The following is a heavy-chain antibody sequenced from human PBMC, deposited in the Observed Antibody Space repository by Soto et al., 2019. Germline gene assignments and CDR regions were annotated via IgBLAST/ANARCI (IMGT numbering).Heavy chain of an antibody. V-gene: IGHV5-10-1*01. CDR3: ASNDIVVVPAAINYYGMDV. D-gene: IGHD2-2*01. J-gene: IGHJ6*02. Sequence: GESLKISCKGSGYSFTSYWISWVRQMPGKGLEWMGRTDPSDSYTNYSPSFQGHVTISADKSISTAYLQWSSLKASDTAMYYCASNDIVVVPAAINYYGMDVWGQGTTVTVSS. CDR2: TDPSDSYT. CDR1: GYSFTSYW.